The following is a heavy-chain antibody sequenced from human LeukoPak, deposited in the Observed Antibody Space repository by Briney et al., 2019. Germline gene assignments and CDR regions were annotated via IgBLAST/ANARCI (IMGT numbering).Heavy chain of an antibody. Sequence: ASVKVSCKASGFTFTNYYMHWLRQAPGQGLEWMGLINPSGSNTNYAQKFRGRVTMTRDTSTTTVYMELSSLSSDYTAVYYCAREESGGYFDYGGQGTLVTVSS. V-gene: IGHV1-46*01. CDR2: INPSGSNT. J-gene: IGHJ4*02. CDR3: AREESGGYFDY. CDR1: GFTFTNYY. D-gene: IGHD2-8*02.